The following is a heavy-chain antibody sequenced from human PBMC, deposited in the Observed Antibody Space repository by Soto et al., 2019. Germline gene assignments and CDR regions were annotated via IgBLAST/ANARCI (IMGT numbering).Heavy chain of an antibody. V-gene: IGHV3-21*01. CDR3: ARDDRHCSSTSCPMLRYDYYGMDV. Sequence: EVQLVESGGGLVKPGGSLRLSCAASGFTFSSYSMNWVRQAPGKGLEWVSSISSSSSYIYYADSVKGRFTISRDNAKNSLYLQMNSLRAEDTAVYYCARDDRHCSSTSCPMLRYDYYGMDVWGQGTTVTVSS. CDR2: ISSSSSYI. D-gene: IGHD2-2*01. CDR1: GFTFSSYS. J-gene: IGHJ6*02.